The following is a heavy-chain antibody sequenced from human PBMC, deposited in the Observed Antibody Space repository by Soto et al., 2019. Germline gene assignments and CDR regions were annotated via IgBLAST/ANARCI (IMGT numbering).Heavy chain of an antibody. CDR2: ISAYNGNT. J-gene: IGHJ6*03. V-gene: IGHV1-18*01. D-gene: IGHD4-17*01. Sequence: ASVKVSCKASGYTLNRYGISWVRQAPGPRLEWMGWISAYNGNTNYAQKLQGRVTMTTDTSTSTAYMELRSLRSDDTAVYYCARVLPPTVTTSYYYYYMDVWGKGTTVTVSS. CDR1: GYTLNRYG. CDR3: ARVLPPTVTTSYYYYYMDV.